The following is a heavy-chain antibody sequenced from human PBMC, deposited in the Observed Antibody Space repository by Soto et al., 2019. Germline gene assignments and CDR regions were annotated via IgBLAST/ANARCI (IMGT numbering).Heavy chain of an antibody. J-gene: IGHJ5*02. D-gene: IGHD3-3*01. CDR3: ARGGGTILAPLP. CDR2: INPNSGAT. Sequence: QVQLVQSGAEVKKPGAAVTVSCRASGYTFTGYFMHWVRQAPGQGLEWMGWINPNSGATKYAQKFQGRVTLSRDTSIRTAYMELSGLRSDDTAVYYCARGGGTILAPLPWGQGTLVTVSS. V-gene: IGHV1-2*02. CDR1: GYTFTGYF.